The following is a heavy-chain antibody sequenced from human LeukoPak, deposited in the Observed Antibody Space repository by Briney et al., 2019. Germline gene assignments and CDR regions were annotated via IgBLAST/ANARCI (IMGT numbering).Heavy chain of an antibody. CDR3: ASSYVPLLFY. Sequence: ASVKVSSKASGYTFTGYYMHWVRQAPGPGLEWMGWINPNSGGTNYAQKCQGRVTMTRDTSISTAYMELSRLRSDDTAVYYCASSYVPLLFYWGQGALVTVCS. CDR2: INPNSGGT. D-gene: IGHD2-2*01. CDR1: GYTFTGYY. J-gene: IGHJ4*02. V-gene: IGHV1-2*02.